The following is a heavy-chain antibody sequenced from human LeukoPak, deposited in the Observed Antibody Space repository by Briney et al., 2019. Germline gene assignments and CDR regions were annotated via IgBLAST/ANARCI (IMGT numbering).Heavy chain of an antibody. D-gene: IGHD3-10*01. J-gene: IGHJ3*02. Sequence: PGGSLRLSCAASGFTFDDYGMSWVRQAPGKGLEWVSGINWNGGSTGYADYVKGRFTISRDNAKNSLYLQMNSLRAEDTALYYCARAVWFGEFADAFDIWGQGTMVTVSS. CDR1: GFTFDDYG. V-gene: IGHV3-20*04. CDR2: INWNGGST. CDR3: ARAVWFGEFADAFDI.